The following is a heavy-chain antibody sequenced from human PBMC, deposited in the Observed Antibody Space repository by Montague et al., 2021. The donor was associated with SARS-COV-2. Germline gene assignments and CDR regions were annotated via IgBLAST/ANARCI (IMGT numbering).Heavy chain of an antibody. J-gene: IGHJ4*02. CDR1: GGSISSYC. Sequence: SETLSLTCTASGGSISSYCWSWIRQPPGKGLEWIGYIYYSGSTNYNPSLKSRVTISVDTSKNQFSLELSSVTAADTAVYYCARGFDYWGQGTLVTVSS. V-gene: IGHV4-59*01. CDR3: ARGFDY. CDR2: IYYSGST.